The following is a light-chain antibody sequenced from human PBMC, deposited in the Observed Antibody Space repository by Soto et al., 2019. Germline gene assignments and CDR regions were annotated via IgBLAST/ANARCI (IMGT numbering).Light chain of an antibody. CDR3: EAWDDSLNGNV. CDR1: SSNIGTNA. CDR2: NNN. V-gene: IGLV1-44*01. J-gene: IGLJ1*01. Sequence: QSALAQPPSASGTPGQRVTISCSGGSSNIGTNAVNWYQQLPGTAPKLLIYNNNQRPSGVPDRFSGSKSGTSASLAISGLQSEDEADYYCEAWDDSLNGNVFGTGTKVTVL.